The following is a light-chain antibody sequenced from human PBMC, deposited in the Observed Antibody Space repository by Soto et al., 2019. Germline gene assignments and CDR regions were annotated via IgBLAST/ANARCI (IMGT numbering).Light chain of an antibody. CDR2: EVN. CDR1: SSDIGTYDF. V-gene: IGLV2-14*01. J-gene: IGLJ1*01. Sequence: QSALTQPASVSGSPGQSITISCTGTSSDIGTYDFVSWYQQHPGKAPIVLIYEVNNRPSGVSKRFSGSKSGNTASLTISGLQAEDEADYYCSSCTSSSTPDVFGTGTKVTVL. CDR3: SSCTSSSTPDV.